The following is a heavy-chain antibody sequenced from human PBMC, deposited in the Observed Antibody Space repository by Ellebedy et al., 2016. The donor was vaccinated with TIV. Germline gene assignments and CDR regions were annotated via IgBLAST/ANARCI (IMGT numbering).Heavy chain of an antibody. J-gene: IGHJ3*02. V-gene: IGHV5-51*01. Sequence: GGSLRLXXKGSGYSFTSYWIGWVRQLPGKGLEWMGIIYPGDSDIRYNPSFQGQVTISADKSISTAYLQWSSLKASDTAMYYCARHTYFDLLTDYYNRAFDIWGQGTMVTVSS. CDR1: GYSFTSYW. CDR2: IYPGDSDI. CDR3: ARHTYFDLLTDYYNRAFDI. D-gene: IGHD3-9*01.